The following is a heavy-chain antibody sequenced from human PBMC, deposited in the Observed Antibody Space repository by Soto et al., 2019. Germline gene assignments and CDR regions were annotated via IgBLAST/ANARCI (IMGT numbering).Heavy chain of an antibody. CDR1: SGSISSSNW. D-gene: IGHD3-10*01. Sequence: SETLSLTCAVSSGSISSSNWWSWVRQPPGKGLEWIGGIYHSGSTNYNPSLKSRVTISVDKSKNQFSLKLSSVTAADTAVYYCARDYGSGSYFDYWGQGTLVTVSS. CDR3: ARDYGSGSYFDY. J-gene: IGHJ4*02. CDR2: IYHSGST. V-gene: IGHV4-4*02.